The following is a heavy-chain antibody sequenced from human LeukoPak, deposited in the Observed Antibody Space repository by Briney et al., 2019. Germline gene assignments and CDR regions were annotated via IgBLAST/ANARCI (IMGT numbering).Heavy chain of an antibody. V-gene: IGHV4-59*08. Sequence: PSETLSLTCTVSGGSISSYYWSWIRQPRGKGLGWIGYIYYSGSTNYNPSLKSRVTISVDTSKNQFSLKLSSVTAADTAVYYCAYSPGGYSGYDSPYYFDYWGQGTLVTVSS. J-gene: IGHJ4*02. D-gene: IGHD5-12*01. CDR1: GGSISSYY. CDR3: AYSPGGYSGYDSPYYFDY. CDR2: IYYSGST.